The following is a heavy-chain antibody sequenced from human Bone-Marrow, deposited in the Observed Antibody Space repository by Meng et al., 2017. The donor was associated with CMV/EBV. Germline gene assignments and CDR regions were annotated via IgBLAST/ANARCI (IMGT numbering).Heavy chain of an antibody. Sequence: GGSLRLSCAASKFTFSSYSMNWVRQAPGKGLEWVSSINSGSTYKYYADSVRGRFTVSRDNAKSSLYLEMNNLGVDDAAVYYCARDARDLGDRNWYFDLWGRGTLVTVSS. J-gene: IGHJ2*01. D-gene: IGHD2-21*02. CDR3: ARDARDLGDRNWYFDL. CDR2: INSGSTYK. V-gene: IGHV3-21*01. CDR1: KFTFSSYS.